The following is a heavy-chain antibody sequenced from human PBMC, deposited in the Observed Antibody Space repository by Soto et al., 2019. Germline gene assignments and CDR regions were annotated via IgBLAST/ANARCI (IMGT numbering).Heavy chain of an antibody. V-gene: IGHV3-30-3*01. CDR1: GFTFSSYS. CDR3: VREGQQRVRYAFDI. J-gene: IGHJ3*02. Sequence: QVQLVESGGGVVQPGRSLRLSCAASGFTFSSYSIHWVRQAPGKGLEWVAVISYDGVNKYYADSVKGRFTLSRDNSKNTLYLQMNSLGPEDTAVYYCVREGQQRVRYAFDIWGQGTMVTVSS. CDR2: ISYDGVNK. D-gene: IGHD6-13*01.